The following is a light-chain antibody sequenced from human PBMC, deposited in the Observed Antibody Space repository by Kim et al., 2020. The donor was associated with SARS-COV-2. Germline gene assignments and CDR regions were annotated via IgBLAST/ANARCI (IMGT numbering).Light chain of an antibody. V-gene: IGKV3-20*01. Sequence: LSPRESANLSCRASQSIRTIVVWTQQKPGQAPRLLIYGASSRATGIPDRFSGSGSGTDFTLTITGLEPEDFAVYYCHQYAGAPWTLGQGTKVDIK. J-gene: IGKJ1*01. CDR2: GAS. CDR1: QSIRTIV. CDR3: HQYAGAPWT.